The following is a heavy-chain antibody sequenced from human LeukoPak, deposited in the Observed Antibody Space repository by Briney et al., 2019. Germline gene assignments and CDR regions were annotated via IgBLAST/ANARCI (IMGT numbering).Heavy chain of an antibody. J-gene: IGHJ4*02. Sequence: SETLSLTCTVSGGSIRSHYWSWIRPPPGKGVEWIGYIYYSGSTNYNPSLKSRVTISVDTSKNQFSLKLSSVTAADTAVYYCARDRGDYDSSGYYGYFDYRGQGALVTVSS. CDR3: ARDRGDYDSSGYYGYFDY. CDR1: GGSIRSHY. CDR2: IYYSGST. V-gene: IGHV4-59*11. D-gene: IGHD3-22*01.